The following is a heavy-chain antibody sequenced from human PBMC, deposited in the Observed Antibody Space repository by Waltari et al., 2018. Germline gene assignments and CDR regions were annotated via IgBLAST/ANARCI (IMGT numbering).Heavy chain of an antibody. CDR3: ARLRRERYSSSWSSAYYFDY. Sequence: QVQLVQSGAEVKKPGSSVKVSCKASGGTFSSYAISWVRQAPGQGLEWMGGIIPIVGTANYAQKFKGRVTITADESTSTAYMELSSLRSEDTAVYYCARLRRERYSSSWSSAYYFDYWGQGTLVTVSS. CDR1: GGTFSSYA. CDR2: IIPIVGTA. J-gene: IGHJ4*02. D-gene: IGHD6-13*01. V-gene: IGHV1-69*13.